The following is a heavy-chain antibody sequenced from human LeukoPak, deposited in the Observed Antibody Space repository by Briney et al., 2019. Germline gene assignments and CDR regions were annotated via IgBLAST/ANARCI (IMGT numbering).Heavy chain of an antibody. CDR3: AKLVTMIVVAESEAFDI. CDR2: ISYDGSNK. D-gene: IGHD3-22*01. J-gene: IGHJ3*02. Sequence: GGSLRLSCAASGFTFSSYGMHWVRQAPGKGLEWVAVISYDGSNKYYADSVKGRFTISRDNSKNTLYLQMNSLRAEDTAVYYCAKLVTMIVVAESEAFDIWGQGTMVTVSS. V-gene: IGHV3-30*18. CDR1: GFTFSSYG.